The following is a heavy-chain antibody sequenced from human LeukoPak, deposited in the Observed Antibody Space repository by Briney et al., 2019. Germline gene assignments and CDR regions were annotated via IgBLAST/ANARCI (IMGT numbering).Heavy chain of an antibody. J-gene: IGHJ4*02. CDR3: ATAVTNTRFDY. Sequence: PGGSLRLFCAASGFTVSSNYMSWVRQAPGKGLEWVSVIYSGGSTYYADSVKGRFTISRDNSKNTLYLQMNSLRAEDTAVYYCATAVTNTRFDYWGQGSLVTVSS. V-gene: IGHV3-53*01. CDR1: GFTVSSNY. D-gene: IGHD4-17*01. CDR2: IYSGGST.